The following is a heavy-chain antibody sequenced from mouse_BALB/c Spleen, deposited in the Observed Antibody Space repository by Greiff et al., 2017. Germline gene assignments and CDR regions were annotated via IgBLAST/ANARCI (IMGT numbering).Heavy chain of an antibody. D-gene: IGHD1-1*01. CDR3: ARHYYYGSSNWYFDV. V-gene: IGHV5-12-2*01. CDR2: ISNGGGST. Sequence: EVMLVESGGGLVQPGGSLKLSCAASGFTFSSYTMSWVRQTPEKRLEWVAYISNGGGSTYYPDTVKGRFTISRDNAKNTLYLQMSSLKSEDTAMYYCARHYYYGSSNWYFDVWGAGTTVTVSS. CDR1: GFTFSSYT. J-gene: IGHJ1*01.